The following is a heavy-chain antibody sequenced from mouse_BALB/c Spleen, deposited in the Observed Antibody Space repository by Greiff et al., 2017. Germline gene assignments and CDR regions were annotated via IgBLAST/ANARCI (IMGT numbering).Heavy chain of an antibody. J-gene: IGHJ3*01. CDR2: IYPYNGGT. V-gene: IGHV1S29*02. D-gene: IGHD1-1*01. CDR1: GYTFTDYN. CDR3: ALYYGSSWFAY. Sequence: EVKLQESGPELLKPGASVKISCKASGYTFTDYNMHWVKQSHGKSLEWIGYIYPYNGGTGYNQKFKSKATLTVDNSSSTAYMELRSLTSEDSAVYYCALYYGSSWFAYWGQGTLVTVSA.